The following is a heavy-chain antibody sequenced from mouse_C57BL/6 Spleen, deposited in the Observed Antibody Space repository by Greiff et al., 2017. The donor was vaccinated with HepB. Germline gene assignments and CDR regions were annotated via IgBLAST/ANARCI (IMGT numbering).Heavy chain of an antibody. CDR3: GREKERAMDD. V-gene: IGHV1-64*01. J-gene: IGHJ4*01. Sequence: QVQLQQPGAELVQPGASVKLSCKASGYTFTSYWMHWVKQRPGQGLEWIGMIHPNSGSNNYNEKFKSKATRTVAKSSSTAYMQRRSLTEEDTAVKDGGREKERAMDDWGQGTSVTVSS. CDR2: IHPNSGSN. CDR1: GYTFTSYW.